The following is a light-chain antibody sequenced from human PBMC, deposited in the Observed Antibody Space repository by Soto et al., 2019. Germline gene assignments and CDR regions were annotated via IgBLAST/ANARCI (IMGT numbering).Light chain of an antibody. CDR2: EVN. V-gene: IGLV2-14*01. Sequence: QSALTHPASVSGSPGQSITISCTGTSSDVGGYNYVSWYQQHPGKARKLMIYEVNNRPSGVSNRFSGSKSGNTASLTISGLQAEDEGAYYCSSYTSSSPVVFGGGTKLTVL. CDR3: SSYTSSSPVV. CDR1: SSDVGGYNY. J-gene: IGLJ2*01.